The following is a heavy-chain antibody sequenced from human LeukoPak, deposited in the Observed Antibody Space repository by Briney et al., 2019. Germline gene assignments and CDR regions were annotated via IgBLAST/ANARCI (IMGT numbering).Heavy chain of an antibody. CDR1: GFAFSRYG. CDR3: AKDYXXXGTGGXXXDP. V-gene: IGHV3-30*02. Sequence: AGGSLRLSCVASGFAFSRYGMHWVRQAPGKGLEWVAFIRYDGSNKNHADSVKGRFTISRDNSKNMLYLQINSLRPDDTCVYYCAKDYXXXGTGGXXXDPWGXGTLVTVSS. D-gene: IGHD1-1*01. J-gene: IGHJ5*02. CDR2: IRYDGSNK.